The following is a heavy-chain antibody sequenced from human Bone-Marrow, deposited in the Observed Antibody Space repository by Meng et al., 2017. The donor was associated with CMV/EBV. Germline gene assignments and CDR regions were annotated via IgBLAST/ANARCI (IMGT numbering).Heavy chain of an antibody. Sequence: GSLRLSCTASGGSISSSSYYWGWIRQPPGKGLEWIGSIYYSGSTYYNPSLKSRVTISVDTSKNQFSLKLSSVTAADPAVYYCARHRGSYVYYGMDVWGQGTTVTVSS. CDR2: IYYSGST. J-gene: IGHJ6*02. CDR3: ARHRGSYVYYGMDV. V-gene: IGHV4-39*01. D-gene: IGHD1-26*01. CDR1: GGSISSSSYY.